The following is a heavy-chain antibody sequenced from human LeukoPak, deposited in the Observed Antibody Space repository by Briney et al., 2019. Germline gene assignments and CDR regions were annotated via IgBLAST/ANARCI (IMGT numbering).Heavy chain of an antibody. V-gene: IGHV1-2*02. Sequence: ASVTVSCKASGYTFTGYYLHWVRQAPGQGLEWMGWINPNSGGTRYAQKFQGRVTMTRDTSIITAYMELSRLRSDGTAVYYCARRYVGGFDYWGQGTLVTVSS. CDR1: GYTFTGYY. D-gene: IGHD3-10*01. CDR2: INPNSGGT. J-gene: IGHJ4*02. CDR3: ARRYVGGFDY.